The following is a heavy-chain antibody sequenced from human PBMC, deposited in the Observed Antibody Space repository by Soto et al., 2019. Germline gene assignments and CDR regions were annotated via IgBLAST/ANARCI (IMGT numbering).Heavy chain of an antibody. CDR2: MNPKSANT. V-gene: IGHV1-8*01. Sequence: QVQLVQSGAEVKKPGASVKVSCKASRYTFISYDINWVRQATGQGLEWMGWMNPKSANTGYAQNFQGRVTMTWNTTXSXXYMELSSLRSEDTAVYYCARSPSWETTVTPCYFDYWGQGTLVTVSS. CDR3: ARSPSWETTVTPCYFDY. CDR1: RYTFISYD. D-gene: IGHD4-4*01. J-gene: IGHJ4*02.